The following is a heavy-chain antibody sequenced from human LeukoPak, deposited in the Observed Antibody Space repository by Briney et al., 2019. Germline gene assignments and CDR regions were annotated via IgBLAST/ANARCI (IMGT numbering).Heavy chain of an antibody. CDR3: ARQGISNWFDP. CDR1: GGSISSYY. CDR2: IYYSGST. V-gene: IGHV4-59*08. Sequence: SETLSLTCTVSGGSISSYYWSWIRQPPGKGLEWIGYIYYSGSTNYNPSLKSRVTISVDTSKNQFSLKLSSVTAADTAVYYCARQGISNWFDPWGQGTLVTVSS. J-gene: IGHJ5*02.